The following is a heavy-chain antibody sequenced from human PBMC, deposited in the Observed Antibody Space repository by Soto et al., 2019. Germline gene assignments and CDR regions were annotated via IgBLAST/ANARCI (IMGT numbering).Heavy chain of an antibody. CDR3: ARVIPVEMATIKGAFDI. CDR2: IIPVFGTP. V-gene: IGHV1-69*01. CDR1: GGSFNNYA. Sequence: QVQLVQSGAEVKKPGSSVKVSCKASGGSFNNYAISWVRQAPGQGLEWMGGIIPVFGTPNYAQKFQGRLTIIAGEYTTTAYMELSSLRSEDTALYYCARVIPVEMATIKGAFDIWGQGTMVTVSS. D-gene: IGHD5-12*01. J-gene: IGHJ3*02.